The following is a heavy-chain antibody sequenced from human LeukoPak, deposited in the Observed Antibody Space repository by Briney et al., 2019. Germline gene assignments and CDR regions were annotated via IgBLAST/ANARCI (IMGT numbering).Heavy chain of an antibody. V-gene: IGHV4-30-4*01. Sequence: SETLSLTCTVSGGSISSGDYYWSWIRQPPGKGLEWIGYINYSGSTSYNPSLKSRATISVDTSKNQFSLKLSSVTAADTAVYYCARAPLGFCSGGTCKRYFDYWGQGTLVTVSS. CDR1: GGSISSGDYY. CDR2: INYSGST. D-gene: IGHD2-15*01. CDR3: ARAPLGFCSGGTCKRYFDY. J-gene: IGHJ4*02.